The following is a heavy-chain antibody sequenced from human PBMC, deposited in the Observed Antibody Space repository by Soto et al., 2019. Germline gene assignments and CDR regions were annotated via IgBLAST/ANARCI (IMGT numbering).Heavy chain of an antibody. CDR1: GYTFSSYA. CDR3: ERVDRTY. V-gene: IGHV1-3*01. J-gene: IGHJ4*02. CDR2: INAGNGNT. Sequence: ASEKVSCKASGYTFSSYAIHWVRQAPGQGLARMEWINAGNGNTKYSQQFQGRVTITRDTSENTAYMELNRLAAERTPMYYRERVDRTYWGQGTLVTVSS. D-gene: IGHD2-2*03.